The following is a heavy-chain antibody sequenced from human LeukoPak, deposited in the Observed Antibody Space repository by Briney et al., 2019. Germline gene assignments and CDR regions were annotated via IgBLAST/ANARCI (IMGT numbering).Heavy chain of an antibody. CDR1: GYTFTSYY. CDR2: INPSGGST. Sequence: GASLKVSCKASGYTFTSYYMHWVRQAPGQGLEWVGIINPSGGSTSYAQKFQGRVTMTRDTSTSTVYMELSSLRSEDTAVYYCAREGRLGHGYPSDAFDIWGQGTMVTVSS. J-gene: IGHJ3*02. CDR3: AREGRLGHGYPSDAFDI. D-gene: IGHD3-22*01. V-gene: IGHV1-46*01.